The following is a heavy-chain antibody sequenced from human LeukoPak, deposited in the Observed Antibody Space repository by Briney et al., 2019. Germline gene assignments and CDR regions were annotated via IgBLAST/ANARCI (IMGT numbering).Heavy chain of an antibody. CDR3: ARPLTILRGVVTSSDY. CDR1: GYTFTYYW. V-gene: IGHV5-51*01. Sequence: PGESLKISCQGSGYTFTYYWIGWVRQMPGKGLEWMGIIYPGDSDTRYSPSFQGQVTISADKFISTAYLQWSSLKASDTAMYYCARPLTILRGVVTSSDYWGQGTLVTVSS. J-gene: IGHJ4*02. CDR2: IYPGDSDT. D-gene: IGHD3-10*01.